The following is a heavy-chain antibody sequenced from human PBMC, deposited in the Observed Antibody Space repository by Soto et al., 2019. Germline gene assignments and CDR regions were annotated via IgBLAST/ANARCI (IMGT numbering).Heavy chain of an antibody. CDR2: IYHSGST. CDR3: ARDPIFYYASSGYGGSYFDY. J-gene: IGHJ4*02. Sequence: SLSCAVSGASVTSDDYYWSWIRQPPGKGLEWIGYIYHSGSTYYNPSLKSRVSISIDTSQNQFSLKLTSLTAADTAVYYCARDPIFYYASSGYGGSYFDYWGQGSRVTVSS. V-gene: IGHV4-30-4*01. D-gene: IGHD3-22*01. CDR1: GASVTSDDYY.